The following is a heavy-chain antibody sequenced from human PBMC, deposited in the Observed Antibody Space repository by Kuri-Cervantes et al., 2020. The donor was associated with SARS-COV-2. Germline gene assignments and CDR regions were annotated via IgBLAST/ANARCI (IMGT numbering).Heavy chain of an antibody. CDR2: IYHSGST. CDR3: ASLTSYSSSSYYYYYYYMDV. D-gene: IGHD6-6*01. V-gene: IGHV4-30-2*01. J-gene: IGHJ6*03. Sequence: SQTLSLTCAVSGGSISSGGYSWSWIRQPPGKGLEWIGHIYHSGSTYYNPSLKSRATISVDRSKNQFSLKLGFVNASVTAVYYCASLTSYSSSSYYYYYYYMDVWGKGTTVTVSS. CDR1: GGSISSGGYS.